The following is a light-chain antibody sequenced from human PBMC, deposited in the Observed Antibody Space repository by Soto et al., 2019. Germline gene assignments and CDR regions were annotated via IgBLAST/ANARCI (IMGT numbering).Light chain of an antibody. CDR2: GAS. CDR1: QSVSSTY. J-gene: IGKJ2*01. V-gene: IGKV3-20*01. CDR3: LQYGSSPYT. Sequence: EIVLTQSPGTLSLSPGERATLSCRASQSVSSTYLAWYQQKPGQAPRLLIYGASIRATGVPDRFSGSGSGTDFTLTISRLEPEDFAVYYCLQYGSSPYTFGQGTKLEIQ.